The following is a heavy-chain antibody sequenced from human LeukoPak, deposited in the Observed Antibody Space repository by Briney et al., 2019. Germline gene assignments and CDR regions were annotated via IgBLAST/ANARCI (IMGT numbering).Heavy chain of an antibody. CDR3: ARAGDYGDYFDY. J-gene: IGHJ4*02. CDR1: GFTFTTYA. D-gene: IGHD4-17*01. V-gene: IGHV3-30*02. CDR2: IQYDGNTK. Sequence: QTGGSLRLSCVASGFTFTTYAMHWVRQAPGKGLEWVAFIQYDGNTKYYVDSVKGRFTISRDTSKNTLFLQMNSLRAEDTAVYYCARAGDYGDYFDYWGQGTLVTVSS.